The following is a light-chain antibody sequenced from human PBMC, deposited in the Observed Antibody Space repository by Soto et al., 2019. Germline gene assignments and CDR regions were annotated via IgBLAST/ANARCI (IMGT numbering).Light chain of an antibody. CDR1: QSVSSSY. CDR2: GAS. Sequence: EIVLTQSPGTLSLSPGERATLSCRASQSVSSSYLAWYQQKPGQAPRLLIYGASSRATGIPDRFTGSGSGTEYTLTISSLQSEDSAVYYCQQYNDWPPVTFGQGTKVDI. CDR3: QQYNDWPPVT. V-gene: IGKV3-20*01. J-gene: IGKJ1*01.